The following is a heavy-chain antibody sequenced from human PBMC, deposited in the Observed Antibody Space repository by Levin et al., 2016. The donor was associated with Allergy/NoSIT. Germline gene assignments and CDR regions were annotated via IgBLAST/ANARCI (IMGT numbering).Heavy chain of an antibody. CDR3: ARHLEWTWELQGNAFDI. Sequence: VRQMPGKGLEWMGRINPSDSNANYSPSLQGHVTISADKSISTAYVQWSSLKASDTAMYYCARHLEWTWELQGNAFDIWGQGTMVTVSS. V-gene: IGHV5-10-1*01. D-gene: IGHD3-3*01. CDR2: INPSDSNA. J-gene: IGHJ3*02.